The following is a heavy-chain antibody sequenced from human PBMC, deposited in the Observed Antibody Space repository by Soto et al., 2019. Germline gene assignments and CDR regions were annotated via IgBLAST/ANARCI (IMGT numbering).Heavy chain of an antibody. CDR3: ARDHPTERYFDWLPYYYYYYGMDV. J-gene: IGHJ6*02. V-gene: IGHV1-46*01. Sequence: GASVKVSCKASGYTFTSYYMHWVRQAPGQGLEWMGIINPSGGSTSYAQKFQGRVTMTRDTSTSTVYMELSSLRSEDTAVYYCARDHPTERYFDWLPYYYYYYGMDVWGQGTTVTVSS. D-gene: IGHD3-9*01. CDR1: GYTFTSYY. CDR2: INPSGGST.